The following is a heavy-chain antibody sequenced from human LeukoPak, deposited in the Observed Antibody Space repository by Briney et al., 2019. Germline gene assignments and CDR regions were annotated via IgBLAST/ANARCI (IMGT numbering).Heavy chain of an antibody. CDR2: IYYSGST. J-gene: IGHJ4*02. D-gene: IGHD6-19*01. CDR3: ARGTRIAVAAT. Sequence: SETLSLTCTVSGGSISSYYWRWIRQPPGKGLEWIGYIYYSGSTNYNPSLKSRVTISVDTSKNQFSLKLSSVTAADTAVYYCARGTRIAVAATWGQGTLVTVSS. V-gene: IGHV4-59*01. CDR1: GGSISSYY.